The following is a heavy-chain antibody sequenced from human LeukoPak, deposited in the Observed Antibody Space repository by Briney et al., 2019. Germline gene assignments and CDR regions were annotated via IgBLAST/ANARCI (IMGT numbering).Heavy chain of an antibody. Sequence: KPSETLSLTCAVYGGSFSGYYWSWIRQPPGKGLEWIGEINHSGSTNYSPSLKSRVTISVDTSKNQFSLKLSSVTAADTAVYYCARLGYCSSTSCWGYYYYMGVWGKGTTVTVSS. J-gene: IGHJ6*03. CDR2: INHSGST. V-gene: IGHV4-34*01. D-gene: IGHD2-2*01. CDR3: ARLGYCSSTSCWGYYYYMGV. CDR1: GGSFSGYY.